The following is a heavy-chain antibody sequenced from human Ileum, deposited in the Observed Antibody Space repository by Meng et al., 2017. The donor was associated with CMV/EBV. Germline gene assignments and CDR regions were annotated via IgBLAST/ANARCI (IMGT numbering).Heavy chain of an antibody. CDR2: ISGKSDYI. CDR3: ARGGAIGGNDGRVVNS. V-gene: IGHV3-21*01. D-gene: IGHD5-12*01. J-gene: IGHJ4*02. Sequence: SGFTFSLYNMNWVRQAPGKGLEWVSAISGKSDYIFYADSVKGRFTISRDNAKNSLYLQMNSLRDEDTAIYYCARGGAIGGNDGRVVNSWGQGTLVTVSS. CDR1: GFTFSLYN.